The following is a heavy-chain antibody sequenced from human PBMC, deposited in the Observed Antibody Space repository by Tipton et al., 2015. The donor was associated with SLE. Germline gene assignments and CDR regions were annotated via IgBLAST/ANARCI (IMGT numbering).Heavy chain of an antibody. Sequence: TLSLTCTVSGGSISSYYWSWIRQPPGKGLEWIGYIYTSGSTNYNPSLKSRVTISVDTSKNQFSLKLSSVTAADTAVYYCARGRVGARGYFDYWGQGTLVTVSS. V-gene: IGHV4-4*09. CDR2: IYTSGST. D-gene: IGHD1-26*01. CDR3: ARGRVGARGYFDY. CDR1: GGSISSYY. J-gene: IGHJ4*02.